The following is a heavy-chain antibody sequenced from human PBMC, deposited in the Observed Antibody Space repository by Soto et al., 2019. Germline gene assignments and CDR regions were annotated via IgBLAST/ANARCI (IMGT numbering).Heavy chain of an antibody. D-gene: IGHD3-9*01. CDR2: INHSGST. V-gene: IGHV4-34*01. CDR3: ARGRAGYDILTGYSHGWYYGMDV. J-gene: IGHJ6*02. Sequence: PSETLSLTCAVYGGSFSGYYWSWIRQPPGKGQEWIGEINHSGSTNYNPSLKSRVTISVDTSKNQFSLKLSSVTAADTAVYYCARGRAGYDILTGYSHGWYYGMDVWGQGTTVTVSS. CDR1: GGSFSGYY.